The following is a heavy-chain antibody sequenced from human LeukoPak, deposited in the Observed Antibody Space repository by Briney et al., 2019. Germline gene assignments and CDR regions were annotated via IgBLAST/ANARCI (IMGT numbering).Heavy chain of an antibody. D-gene: IGHD5-24*01. CDR3: ARGGLATMASFDY. J-gene: IGHJ4*02. Sequence: SETLSLTCAVYGGSFSGYYWSWIRQPPGKVLEWIGEINHSGSTNYNPSLKSRVTISVDTSKNQFSLKLSSVTAADTAVYYCARGGLATMASFDYWGQGTLVTVSS. V-gene: IGHV4-34*01. CDR2: INHSGST. CDR1: GGSFSGYY.